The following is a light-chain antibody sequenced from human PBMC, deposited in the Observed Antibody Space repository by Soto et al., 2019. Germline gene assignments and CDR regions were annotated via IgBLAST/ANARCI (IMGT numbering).Light chain of an antibody. CDR2: GNS. Sequence: QSVLTQPPSVSGAPGQRVTISCTGSSSNIGAGYDVQWYQQLPGAAPKLLSFGNSNRPSGVPDRFSGSRSGTSAPLAITGLQAEDEADYFCQSYDISLSVSVIFGGGTKVTVL. V-gene: IGLV1-40*01. CDR1: SSNIGAGYD. J-gene: IGLJ2*01. CDR3: QSYDISLSVSVI.